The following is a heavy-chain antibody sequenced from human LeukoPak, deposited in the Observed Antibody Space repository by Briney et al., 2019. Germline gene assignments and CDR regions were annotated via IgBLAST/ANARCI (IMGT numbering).Heavy chain of an antibody. CDR3: ASLTTVTTRRRSGMDV. CDR1: GGSISSGGYS. D-gene: IGHD4-11*01. J-gene: IGHJ6*02. Sequence: SQTLSLTCAVSGGSISSGGYSWSWIRQPPGKGLEWIGYIYHSGSTYYNPSLKSRVTISVDRSKNQFSLKLSSVTAADTAVYYCASLTTVTTRRRSGMDVWGQGTTVTVSS. V-gene: IGHV4-30-2*01. CDR2: IYHSGST.